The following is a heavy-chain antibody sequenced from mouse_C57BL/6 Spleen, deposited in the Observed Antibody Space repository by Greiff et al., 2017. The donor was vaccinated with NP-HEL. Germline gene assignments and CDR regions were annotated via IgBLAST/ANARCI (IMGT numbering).Heavy chain of an antibody. V-gene: IGHV1-82*01. CDR2: IYPGDGDT. J-gene: IGHJ4*01. D-gene: IGHD2-3*01. CDR3: ARFDGYYDGLYAMDY. CDR1: GYAFSSSW. Sequence: VQLQQSGPELVKPGASVKISCKASGYAFSSSWMNWVKQRPGKGLEWIGRIYPGDGDTNYNGKFKGKATLTADKSSSTAYMQLSSLTSEDSAVYFCARFDGYYDGLYAMDYWGQGTSVTVSS.